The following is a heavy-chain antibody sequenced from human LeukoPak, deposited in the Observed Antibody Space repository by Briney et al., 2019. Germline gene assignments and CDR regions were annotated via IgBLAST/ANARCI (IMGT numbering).Heavy chain of an antibody. Sequence: GGSLRLSCGASGFTFSSYAMTWVRQAPGKGLEWVSAISGTGGYTYYTDSVKGRFTISRDNSKNTLYLEVISLTAEDTAVYYCAKDDAWLRFGEWSQGTLVTVSS. D-gene: IGHD3-10*01. V-gene: IGHV3-23*01. CDR2: ISGTGGYT. CDR1: GFTFSSYA. CDR3: AKDDAWLRFGE. J-gene: IGHJ4*02.